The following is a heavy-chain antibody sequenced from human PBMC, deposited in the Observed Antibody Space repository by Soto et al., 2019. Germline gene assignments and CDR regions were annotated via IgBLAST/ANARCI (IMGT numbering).Heavy chain of an antibody. CDR2: IYYSGST. CDR1: GGSISSYY. D-gene: IGHD6-6*01. CDR3: AWDSSSSRMDWFDP. Sequence: SETLSLTCTVSGGSISSYYWSWIRQPPGKGLEWIGYIYYSGSTNYNPSPKSRVTISVDTSKNQFSLQLGCVTAADTAVYFGAWDSSSSRMDWFDPWGQGPLVTVSS. V-gene: IGHV4-59*01. J-gene: IGHJ5*02.